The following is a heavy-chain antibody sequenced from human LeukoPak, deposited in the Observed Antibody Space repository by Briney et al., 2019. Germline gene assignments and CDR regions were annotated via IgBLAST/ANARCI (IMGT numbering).Heavy chain of an antibody. V-gene: IGHV3-53*01. D-gene: IGHD3-10*01. CDR2: IYRGGST. CDR3: ARGGAYGSGNHYRGGACDI. CDR1: GFSVSDNY. J-gene: IGHJ3*02. Sequence: SGGSLRLSCATSGFSVSDNYMTWVRQAPGKGLEWVSVIYRGGSTYYADSVKGRFTISRDNSKNMVYLQMNSLRVEDTAVYYCARGGAYGSGNHYRGGACDIWGQGTMVTVSS.